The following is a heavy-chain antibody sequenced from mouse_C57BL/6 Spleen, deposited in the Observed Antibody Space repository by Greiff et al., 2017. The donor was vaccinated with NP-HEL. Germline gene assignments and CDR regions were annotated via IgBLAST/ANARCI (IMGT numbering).Heavy chain of an antibody. D-gene: IGHD1-1*01. CDR3: ARQMDYYYGVDY. CDR2: ISGGGGNT. J-gene: IGHJ2*01. CDR1: GFTFSSYT. Sequence: EVQLVESGGGLVKPGGSLKLSCAASGFTFSSYTMSWVRQTPEKRLAWVATISGGGGNTYYPDSVKGRFTISRDNAKNTLYLQMSSLRSEDTALYYCARQMDYYYGVDYWGQGTTLTVSS. V-gene: IGHV5-9*01.